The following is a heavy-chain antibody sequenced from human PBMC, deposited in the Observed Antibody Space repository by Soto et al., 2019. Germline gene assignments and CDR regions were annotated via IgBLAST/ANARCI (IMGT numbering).Heavy chain of an antibody. CDR2: IYHSGST. Sequence: HPGKGLEWIGYIYHSGSTYYNPSLKSRVTISVDTSKNQFSLKLSSVTAADTAVYYCSRGEYGIRGGSKVSAFLVNRSSDL. D-gene: IGHD2-15*01. J-gene: IGHJ2*01. V-gene: IGHV4-31*02. CDR3: SRGEYGIRGGSKVSAFLVNRSSDL.